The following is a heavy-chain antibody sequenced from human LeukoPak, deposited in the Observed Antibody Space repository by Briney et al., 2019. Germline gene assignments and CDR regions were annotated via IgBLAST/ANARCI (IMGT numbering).Heavy chain of an antibody. D-gene: IGHD1-26*01. V-gene: IGHV3-7*01. CDR2: IKQDGSEK. CDR1: GFTFSSYW. CDR3: ASMWEGGY. J-gene: IGHJ4*02. Sequence: GGSLRLSCADSGFTFSSYWMSWVRQAPGKGLEWVATIKQDGSEKYYGDSVKGRFTISRDNAQSSLFLQMNSLRDEDAAVYFCASMWEGGYWGQGTLVTVSS.